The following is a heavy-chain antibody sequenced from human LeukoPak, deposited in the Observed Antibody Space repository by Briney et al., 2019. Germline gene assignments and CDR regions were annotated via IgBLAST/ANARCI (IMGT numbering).Heavy chain of an antibody. CDR2: IYHSGST. J-gene: IGHJ4*02. D-gene: IGHD5-18*01. CDR3: ARDLYSYGLGDYFDY. Sequence: SETLSLTCAVSGYSISSGYYWGWIRQPPGKGVEWIGSIYHSGSTYYNPSLKSRVTISVDTSKNQSSLKLSSVTAADTAVYYCARDLYSYGLGDYFDYWGQGTLVTVSS. CDR1: GYSISSGYY. V-gene: IGHV4-38-2*02.